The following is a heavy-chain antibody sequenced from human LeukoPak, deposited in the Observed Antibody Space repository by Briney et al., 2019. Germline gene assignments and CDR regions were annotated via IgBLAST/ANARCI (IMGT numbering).Heavy chain of an antibody. CDR1: GFTFSSYV. CDR2: SGTGGGT. D-gene: IGHD2-15*01. Sequence: PGGSLRLSCAASGFTFSSYVISWVRQAPGKGLEWVSTSGTGGGTYYADSVKGQFTISRDNSKNTLYLQMDSLRAEDTAIYYCAKRVTYSTSCCGQRCLVTVSS. V-gene: IGHV3-23*01. CDR3: AKRVTYSTSC. J-gene: IGHJ4*02.